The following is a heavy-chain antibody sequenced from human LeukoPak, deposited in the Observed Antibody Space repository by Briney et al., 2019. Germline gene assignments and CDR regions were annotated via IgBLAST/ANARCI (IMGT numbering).Heavy chain of an antibody. Sequence: GASVKVPCKASGGTFSSYAISWVRQAPGQGLEWMGGIIPIFGTANYAQKFQGRVTITADESTSTAYMELSSLRSEDTAVYYCAREENIVVVPAASSGYYGMDVWGQGTTVTVSS. J-gene: IGHJ6*02. V-gene: IGHV1-69*13. CDR3: AREENIVVVPAASSGYYGMDV. CDR2: IIPIFGTA. D-gene: IGHD2-2*01. CDR1: GGTFSSYA.